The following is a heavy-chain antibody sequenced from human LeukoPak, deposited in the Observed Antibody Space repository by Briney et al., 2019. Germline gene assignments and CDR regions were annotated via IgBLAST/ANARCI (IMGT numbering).Heavy chain of an antibody. CDR1: GGSISGYY. J-gene: IGHJ4*02. V-gene: IGHV4-34*01. CDR3: ASNVVVPAAVSDY. D-gene: IGHD2-2*01. CDR2: INHSGST. Sequence: SETLSLTCTVSGGSISGYYWSWIRQPPGKGLEWIGEINHSGSTNYNPSLKSRVTISVDTSKNQFSLKLSSVTAADTAVYYCASNVVVPAAVSDYWGQGTLVTVSS.